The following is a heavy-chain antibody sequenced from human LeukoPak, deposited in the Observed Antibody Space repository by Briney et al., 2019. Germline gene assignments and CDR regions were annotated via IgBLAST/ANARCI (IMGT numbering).Heavy chain of an antibody. CDR1: GFPFSNYA. D-gene: IGHD2-2*01. Sequence: GGSLRLSCAASGFPFSNYAMSWVRQAPGKGLEWVSAISNSGDYTYYADSVKGRFTISRDNSKNTLYPQMNTLRAEDTAVYYCAKQDIAVVPASFFFKTEFDFWGQGALVIVSS. CDR3: AKQDIAVVPASFFFKTEFDF. CDR2: ISNSGDYT. J-gene: IGHJ4*02. V-gene: IGHV3-23*01.